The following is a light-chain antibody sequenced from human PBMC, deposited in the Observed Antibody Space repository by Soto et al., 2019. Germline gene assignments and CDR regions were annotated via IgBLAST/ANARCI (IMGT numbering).Light chain of an antibody. CDR3: QQYGSSPLT. J-gene: IGKJ4*01. V-gene: IGKV3-20*01. CDR1: QSVSNSY. Sequence: EIVLTQSPGTLSLSPGERATLSCRASQSVSNSYLAWYQQNVGQAPRLLIYDASSRATGIPDRFSGSGSGTDFTLAINKLEPDDFAVYYCQQYGSSPLTFGGGTKVEIK. CDR2: DAS.